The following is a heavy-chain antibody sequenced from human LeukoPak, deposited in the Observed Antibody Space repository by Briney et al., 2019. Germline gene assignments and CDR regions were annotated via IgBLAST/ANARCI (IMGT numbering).Heavy chain of an antibody. CDR3: TTSSTSCYTCNWFDP. CDR1: GFTFSGYS. Sequence: PGGSLRLSCAASGFTFSGYSMNWVRQAPGKGLEWVSTISSSSSYIYYADSVKGRFTISRDNAKNSLYLQMNSLRAEDTAVYYCTTSSTSCYTCNWFDPWGQGTLVTVSS. V-gene: IGHV3-21*01. J-gene: IGHJ5*02. D-gene: IGHD2-2*02. CDR2: ISSSSSYI.